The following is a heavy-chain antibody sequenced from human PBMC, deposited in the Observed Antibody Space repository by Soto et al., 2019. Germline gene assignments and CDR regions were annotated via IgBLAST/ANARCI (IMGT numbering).Heavy chain of an antibody. Sequence: SETLSLTCAVSGYSISSGYYWGWIRQPPGKGLEWIGSIYYSGSTYYNPSLKSRVTISVDTSKNQFSLKLSSVTAADTAVYYCASLIANQGMDVWGQGTTVTVSS. CDR3: ASLIANQGMDV. CDR1: GYSISSGYY. J-gene: IGHJ6*02. V-gene: IGHV4-38-2*01. D-gene: IGHD6-13*01. CDR2: IYYSGST.